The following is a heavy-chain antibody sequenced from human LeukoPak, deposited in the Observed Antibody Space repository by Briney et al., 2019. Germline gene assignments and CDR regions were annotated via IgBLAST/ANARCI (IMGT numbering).Heavy chain of an antibody. CDR3: ARGTTVTTLGS. CDR2: IYYSGST. J-gene: IGHJ5*02. Sequence: PSETPSLTCTVSGGSISSSSYYWGWIRQPPGKGLEWIGSIYYSGSTYYNPSLKSRVTISVDTSKNQFSLKLSSVTAADTAVYYCARGTTVTTLGSWGQGTLVTVSS. CDR1: GGSISSSSYY. D-gene: IGHD4-17*01. V-gene: IGHV4-39*01.